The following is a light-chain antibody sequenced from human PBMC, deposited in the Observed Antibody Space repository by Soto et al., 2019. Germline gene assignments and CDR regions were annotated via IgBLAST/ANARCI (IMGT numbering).Light chain of an antibody. V-gene: IGLV2-14*03. CDR2: DVS. J-gene: IGLJ2*01. CDR1: SSDVGGYNY. CDR3: TSYTSSSTRGV. Sequence: QSALTQPASVSESPGQSITISCTGTSSDVGGYNYVSWYQQHPGKAPKLMIYDVSSRPSGVSNRFSGSKSGNTASLTISGLQAEDEADYYCTSYTSSSTRGVFGGGTKLTVL.